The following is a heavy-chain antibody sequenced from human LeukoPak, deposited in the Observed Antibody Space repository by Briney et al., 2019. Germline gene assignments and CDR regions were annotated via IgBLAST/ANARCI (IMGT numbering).Heavy chain of an antibody. CDR3: AELGITMIGGV. CDR1: GFNFSTYS. Sequence: PGGSLRLSCAASGFNFSTYSMNWVRQAPGKGLEWVSSISSRSSYTYYADSVKGRFTISRDNAKNSLYLQMNSLRAEDTAVYYCAELGITMIGGVWGKGTTVTISS. V-gene: IGHV3-21*01. CDR2: ISSRSSYT. D-gene: IGHD3-10*02. J-gene: IGHJ6*04.